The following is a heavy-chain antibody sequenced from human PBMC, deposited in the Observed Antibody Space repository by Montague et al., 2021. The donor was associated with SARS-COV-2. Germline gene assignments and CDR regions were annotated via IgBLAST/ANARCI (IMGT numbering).Heavy chain of an antibody. D-gene: IGHD3-16*01. CDR1: GDSISNSYYY. CDR2: IYYSGSX. CDR3: ARHLCAIRWAWGNCRNPH. J-gene: IGHJ4*02. V-gene: IGHV4-39*01. Sequence: SETLSLTCIVSGDSISNSYYYWDWIRQPPGKGLEWIGTIYYSGSXYYNPSLKSRLTISLDTSRNQFSLKLTSVTAADTAVYYCARHLCAIRWAWGNCRNPHRGQGTLVPVSS.